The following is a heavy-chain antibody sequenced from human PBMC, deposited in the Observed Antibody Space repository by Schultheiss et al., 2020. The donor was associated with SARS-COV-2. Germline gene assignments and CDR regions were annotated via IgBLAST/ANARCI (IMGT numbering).Heavy chain of an antibody. J-gene: IGHJ4*02. CDR2: ISSSSSYI. CDR3: ARERGSRFDY. CDR1: GGSFSGYY. V-gene: IGHV3-11*06. D-gene: IGHD1-26*01. Sequence: SCAVYGGSFSGYYWSWIRQPPGKGLEWVSSISSSSSYIYYADSVKGRFTISRDNAKNSLYLQMNSLRAEDTAVYYCARERGSRFDYWGQGTLVTVSS.